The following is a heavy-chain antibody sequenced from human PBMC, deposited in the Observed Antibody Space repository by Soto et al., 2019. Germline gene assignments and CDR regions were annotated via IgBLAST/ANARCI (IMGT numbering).Heavy chain of an antibody. J-gene: IGHJ5*02. D-gene: IGHD2-15*01. CDR3: ARAADIVVVVAAIWFDP. V-gene: IGHV4-31*03. CDR2: IYYSGST. CDR1: GGSISSGGYY. Sequence: QVQLQESGPGLVKPSQTLSLTCTVSGGSISSGGYYWSWIRQHPGKGLEWIGYIYYSGSTYYNPSLKSRVTISVDTSKSQFSLKLSSVTAADTAVYYCARAADIVVVVAAIWFDPWGQGTLVTVSS.